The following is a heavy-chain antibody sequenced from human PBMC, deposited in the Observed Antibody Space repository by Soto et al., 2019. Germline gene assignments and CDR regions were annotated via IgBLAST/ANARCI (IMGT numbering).Heavy chain of an antibody. CDR1: GGTFTTRS. D-gene: IGHD3-10*01. V-gene: IGHV1-69*02. CDR3: AKKGVDALNI. CDR2: IIPLIGVA. J-gene: IGHJ3*02. Sequence: SVKVSCKASGGTFTTRSIIWVRQAPGQGLEWMGRIIPLIGVANSAQEFQDRFTITADKSSNTVYMELRSLRPEDTAMYYCAKKGVDALNIWGQGTLVTVSS.